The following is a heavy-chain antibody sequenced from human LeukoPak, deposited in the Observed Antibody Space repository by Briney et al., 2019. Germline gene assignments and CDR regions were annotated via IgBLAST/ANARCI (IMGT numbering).Heavy chain of an antibody. V-gene: IGHV4-34*01. CDR3: ARQDTITTPGVDY. Sequence: SETLSLTRAVYGGSFSGYYWSWIRQPPGKGLEWIGEINHSGSTNYNPSLKSRVTISVDTSKNQFSLKLSSVTAADTAVYYCARQDTITTPGVDYWGQGTPVTVSS. CDR2: INHSGST. CDR1: GGSFSGYY. D-gene: IGHD3-3*01. J-gene: IGHJ4*02.